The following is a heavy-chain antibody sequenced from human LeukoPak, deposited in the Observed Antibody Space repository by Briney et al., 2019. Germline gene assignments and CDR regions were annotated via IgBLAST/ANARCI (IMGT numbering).Heavy chain of an antibody. J-gene: IGHJ4*02. CDR3: AKEYYYDSSGSGGHYFDY. CDR2: ISAYNGNT. CDR1: GYTFTSYG. D-gene: IGHD3-22*01. V-gene: IGHV1-18*01. Sequence: ASVKVSCKASGYTFTSYGISWVRQAPGQGLEWMGWISAYNGNTNYAQKLQGRVTMTTDTSTSTAYMELRSLRSDDTAVYYCAKEYYYDSSGSGGHYFDYWGQGTLVTVSS.